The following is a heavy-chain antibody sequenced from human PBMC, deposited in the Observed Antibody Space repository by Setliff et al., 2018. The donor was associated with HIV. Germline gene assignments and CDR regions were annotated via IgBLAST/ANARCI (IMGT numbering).Heavy chain of an antibody. Sequence: SETLSLTCSVSGASISSYYWSWIRQPPGKGLEWIGYVDYNGRTDYNPSLKSRVTISVDTSKNQFSLKLTSVTAADTAVYYCAKKGNGDYHFDYWGQGTLVTVSS. D-gene: IGHD4-17*01. J-gene: IGHJ4*02. CDR1: GASISSYY. CDR2: VDYNGRT. V-gene: IGHV4-59*08. CDR3: AKKGNGDYHFDY.